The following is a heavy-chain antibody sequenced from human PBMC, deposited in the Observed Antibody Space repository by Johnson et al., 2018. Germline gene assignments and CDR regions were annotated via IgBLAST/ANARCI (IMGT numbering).Heavy chain of an antibody. V-gene: IGHV1-69*01. CDR2: IIPIFGTA. D-gene: IGHD6-19*01. Sequence: VQLVEAGAEVKKPGSSVKVSCKASGGTFSSYAISWVRQAPGQGLEWMGGIIPIFGTANYAQTFQGRVTITADESTSTAYMELSSLRSEDTAVDYCARGIAVAGVAYYCGMDVWGQGTTVTVSS. J-gene: IGHJ6*02. CDR1: GGTFSSYA. CDR3: ARGIAVAGVAYYCGMDV.